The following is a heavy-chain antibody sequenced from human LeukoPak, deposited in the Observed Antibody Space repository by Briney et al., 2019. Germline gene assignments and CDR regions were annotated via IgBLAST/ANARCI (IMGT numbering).Heavy chain of an antibody. CDR2: ISSSSSYI. V-gene: IGHV3-21*01. J-gene: IGHJ6*02. D-gene: IGHD3-10*01. CDR1: GFTFSSYT. CDR3: ARNSGSWTYGMDV. Sequence: PGGSLRLSCAASGFTFSSYTMNWVRQAPGKGLEWVSSISSSSSYIYYADSVKGRFTISRDNAKNSLYLQMNSLRAEDTAVYYCARNSGSWTYGMDVWGQGTTVTVSS.